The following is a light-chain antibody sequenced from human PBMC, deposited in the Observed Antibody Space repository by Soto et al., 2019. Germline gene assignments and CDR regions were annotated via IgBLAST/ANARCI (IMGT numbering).Light chain of an antibody. J-gene: IGKJ4*01. V-gene: IGKV3D-20*01. CDR1: QNIPSIY. CDR3: QQYDTSPT. CDR2: DTT. Sequence: EIVLTQSPASLSLSPGERATLSCGASQNIPSIYLAWYQLKPGLAPRLLIYDTTIRATGIPDRFTGSGSGTDFTLTITRLEPEDFAVYYCQQYDTSPTFGGGTKVEI.